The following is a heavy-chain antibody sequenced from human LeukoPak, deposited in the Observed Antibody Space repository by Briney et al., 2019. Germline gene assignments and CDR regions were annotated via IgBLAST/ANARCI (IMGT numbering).Heavy chain of an antibody. J-gene: IGHJ3*02. Sequence: GASVKVSCKASGYTFTSYHMHWVRQAPGQGLEWMGMIDPSGGSTSYARKFQGRVTMTRDTSTSTVYMELSSLRSDDTAVYYCARLSQQTFDIWGQGTLVTVSS. V-gene: IGHV1-46*01. CDR1: GYTFTSYH. CDR2: IDPSGGST. CDR3: ARLSQQTFDI.